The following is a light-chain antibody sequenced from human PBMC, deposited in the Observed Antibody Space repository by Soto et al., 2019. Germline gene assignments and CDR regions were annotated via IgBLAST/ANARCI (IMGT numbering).Light chain of an antibody. Sequence: GLTQSPAALSLSPGERATLSCRASQSVSSYLAWYQQKPGQAPRLLIYDASNRATGIPARFSGSGSGTDFTLTISSLEPEDFAVYYCQQRSNWPPFTFGPGTKVDIK. CDR3: QQRSNWPPFT. V-gene: IGKV3-11*01. CDR1: QSVSSY. CDR2: DAS. J-gene: IGKJ3*01.